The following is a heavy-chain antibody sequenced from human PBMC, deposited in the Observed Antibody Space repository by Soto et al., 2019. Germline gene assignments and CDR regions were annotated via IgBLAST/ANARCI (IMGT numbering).Heavy chain of an antibody. Sequence: QLLESGGGLVQPGGSLRLSCAASGFTLTTYAMTWVRQPPGKRLEWVSSMNGAGSSTSYADSVKGRFTMSRDNSKNTLYLEMNSLRAEDTAVYYCARGGADHYQYGMDVWGQGTTVSVSS. CDR2: MNGAGSST. V-gene: IGHV3-23*01. J-gene: IGHJ6*02. CDR1: GFTLTTYA. CDR3: ARGGADHYQYGMDV. D-gene: IGHD3-10*01.